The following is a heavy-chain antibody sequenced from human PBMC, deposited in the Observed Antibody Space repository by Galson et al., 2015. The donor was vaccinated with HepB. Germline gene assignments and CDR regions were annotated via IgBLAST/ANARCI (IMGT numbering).Heavy chain of an antibody. V-gene: IGHV1-18*01. CDR1: GYTFTSYG. D-gene: IGHD6-13*01. CDR3: ARDDSSSDADYYYYMDV. J-gene: IGHJ6*03. CDR2: ISAYNGNT. Sequence: SVKVSCKASGYTFTSYGISWVRQAPGQGLEWMGWISAYNGNTNYAQKLQGRVTMTTDTSTSTAYMELRSLRSDDTAVYYCARDDSSSDADYYYYMDVWGKGTTVTVSS.